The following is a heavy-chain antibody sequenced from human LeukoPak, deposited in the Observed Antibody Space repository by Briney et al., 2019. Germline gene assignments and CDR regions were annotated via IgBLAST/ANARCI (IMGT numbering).Heavy chain of an antibody. CDR2: INPNSGGT. Sequence: ASVKVSCKASGYTFTGYYMHWVRQAPGQGLEWMGWINPNSGGTNYAQKFKGRVTMTRDTSISTAYMELSRLRSDDTAVYYCASELGVVPAAFDYWGQGTLVTVSS. J-gene: IGHJ4*02. D-gene: IGHD2-2*01. V-gene: IGHV1-2*02. CDR1: GYTFTGYY. CDR3: ASELGVVPAAFDY.